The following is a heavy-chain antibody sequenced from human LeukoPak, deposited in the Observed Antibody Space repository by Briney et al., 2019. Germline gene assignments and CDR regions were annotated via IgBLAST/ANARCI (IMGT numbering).Heavy chain of an antibody. V-gene: IGHV3-48*03. J-gene: IGHJ3*02. Sequence: GGSLRLSCAASEFTFTSYELNWVRQAPGKGLEWISYISSSGNTISYADSVKGRFTISRDNAKNSLYLQVISLRAEDTAVYYCARGPSIAARYDAFDIWGQGTMVTVSS. CDR3: ARGPSIAARYDAFDI. CDR2: ISSSGNTI. CDR1: EFTFTSYE. D-gene: IGHD6-6*01.